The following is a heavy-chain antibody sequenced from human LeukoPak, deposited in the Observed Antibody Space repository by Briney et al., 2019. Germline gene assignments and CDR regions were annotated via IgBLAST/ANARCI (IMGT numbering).Heavy chain of an antibody. CDR1: GGSISSSNW. D-gene: IGHD3-9*01. Sequence: PSGTLSLTCAVSGGSISSSNWWSWVRQPPGKGLEWIGEIYHSGSTNYNPSLKSRVTISVDKSKNQFSLKLSSVTAADTAVYYCARSDDILTGYYSFDYWGQGTLVTVFS. J-gene: IGHJ4*02. CDR2: IYHSGST. V-gene: IGHV4-4*02. CDR3: ARSDDILTGYYSFDY.